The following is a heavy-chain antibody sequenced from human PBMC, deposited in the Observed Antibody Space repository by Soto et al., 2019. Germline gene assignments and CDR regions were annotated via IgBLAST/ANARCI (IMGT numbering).Heavy chain of an antibody. CDR3: AREFLRSYYDSRPFDY. Sequence: SVKVSCKSSGGTFSNDIITWVRQAPGQGLEWMGRIVLLLNIANYAQKFQGRVTITADKSTGTAYMELSSLRSEDTAVYYCAREFLRSYYDSRPFDYWGQGTLVTVS. D-gene: IGHD3-22*01. CDR1: GGTFSNDI. V-gene: IGHV1-69*04. J-gene: IGHJ4*02. CDR2: IVLLLNIA.